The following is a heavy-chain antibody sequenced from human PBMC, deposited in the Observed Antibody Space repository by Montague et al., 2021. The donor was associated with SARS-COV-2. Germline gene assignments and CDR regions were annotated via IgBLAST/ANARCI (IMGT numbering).Heavy chain of an antibody. J-gene: IGHJ3*02. CDR1: GFSLSTSGVG. CDR2: IYWDDDK. V-gene: IGHV2-5*02. Sequence: PALVKPTQTLTLTCTFSGFSLSTSGVGVGWIRQPPGKALEWLALIYWDDDKRYSPSLKSRLTITYDTSKNQVLLTITNMDPVDTATNYCAHDRVTMIVVAKADGFDIWGQGTMVTVSS. CDR3: AHDRVTMIVVAKADGFDI. D-gene: IGHD3-22*01.